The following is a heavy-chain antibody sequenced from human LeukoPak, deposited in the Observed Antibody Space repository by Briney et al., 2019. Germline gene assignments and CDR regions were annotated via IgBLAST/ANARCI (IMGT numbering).Heavy chain of an antibody. Sequence: GGSLRLSCVASGFTFGKYWMSWVRQAPGKGLEWVANIKLDGSEKNYVDSVKGRFTISRDNSKNTLFLQMNSLRAEDTAVYYCAKDRSLDGGNSNGYFDSWGQGTLVTVSS. CDR1: GFTFGKYW. CDR3: AKDRSLDGGNSNGYFDS. CDR2: IKLDGSEK. J-gene: IGHJ4*02. D-gene: IGHD4-23*01. V-gene: IGHV3-7*03.